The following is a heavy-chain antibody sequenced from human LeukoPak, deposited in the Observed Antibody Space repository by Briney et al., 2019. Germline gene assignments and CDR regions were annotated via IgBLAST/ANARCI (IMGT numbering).Heavy chain of an antibody. V-gene: IGHV4-61*02. J-gene: IGHJ5*02. CDR1: GGSISSGSYY. D-gene: IGHD6-13*01. Sequence: SETLSLTCTVSGGSISSGSYYWSWIRQPAGKGLEWIGRIYTSGSTNYNPSLKSRVTISVDTSKNQFSLKLSSVTAADTAVYYCARYSSSLGLFDPWAREPWSPSPQ. CDR2: IYTSGST. CDR3: ARYSSSLGLFDP.